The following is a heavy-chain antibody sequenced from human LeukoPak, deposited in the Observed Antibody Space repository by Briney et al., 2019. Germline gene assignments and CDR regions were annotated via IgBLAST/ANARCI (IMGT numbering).Heavy chain of an antibody. CDR1: GGSISSYY. CDR3: ARDSGSTVYWFFDL. Sequence: SETLSLTCTVSGGSISSYYWSWIRQPPGKGLEWIGYIYNNGRTNYYPSFKSRATISVDTSKNQFSLKLTSVTAADTAVYYCARDSGSTVYWFFDLWGRGTLVSVFS. J-gene: IGHJ2*01. CDR2: IYNNGRT. V-gene: IGHV4-59*01. D-gene: IGHD4-17*01.